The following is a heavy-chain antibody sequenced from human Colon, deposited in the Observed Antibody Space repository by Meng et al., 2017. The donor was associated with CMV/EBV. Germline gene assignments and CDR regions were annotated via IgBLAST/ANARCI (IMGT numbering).Heavy chain of an antibody. Sequence: SVKVSCKASGGAFNSYAISWVRQAPGQGLEWMGGIIPILGIANYAQKFQGRVTIIADKSTSTAYMELSSLRPEDAAMYYCVREPRGDFWSGYPNWFDPWGQGTLVTVSS. CDR1: GGAFNSYA. J-gene: IGHJ5*02. V-gene: IGHV1-69*10. CDR2: IIPILGIA. D-gene: IGHD3-3*01. CDR3: VREPRGDFWSGYPNWFDP.